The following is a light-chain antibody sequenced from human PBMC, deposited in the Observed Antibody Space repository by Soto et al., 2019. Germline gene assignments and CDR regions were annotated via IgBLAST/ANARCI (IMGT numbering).Light chain of an antibody. CDR1: QSVSSSY. CDR2: GAS. CDR3: QQRDSWPIT. V-gene: IGKV3D-20*02. J-gene: IGKJ5*01. Sequence: ENVLTQSPRTLSLSPGGRATRSCSASQSVSSSYLAWYQQKPGQAPRLLIYGASSRATGIPARFSGSGSGTDFTLTINSLEPDDFAVYYCQQRDSWPITFGQGTRLEIK.